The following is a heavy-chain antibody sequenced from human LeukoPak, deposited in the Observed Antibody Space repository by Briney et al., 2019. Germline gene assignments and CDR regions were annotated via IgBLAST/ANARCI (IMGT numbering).Heavy chain of an antibody. CDR1: GGSISSYY. D-gene: IGHD3-22*01. CDR2: IYYSGST. V-gene: IGHV4-59*08. J-gene: IGHJ1*01. CDR3: ARHQTYYYDSSGYYHTTGYFQH. Sequence: SETLSLTCAVSGGSISSYYWSWIRQPPGKGLEWIGYIYYSGSTNYNPSLKSRVAISVDTSKNQFSLKLSSVTAANTAAYYCARHQTYYYDSSGYYHTTGYFQHWGQGTLVTVSS.